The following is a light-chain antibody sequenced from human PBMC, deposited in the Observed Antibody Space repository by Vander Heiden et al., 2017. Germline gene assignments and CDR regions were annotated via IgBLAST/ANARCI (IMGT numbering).Light chain of an antibody. CDR2: SDT. V-gene: IGLV1-44*01. J-gene: IGLJ2*01. CDR3: AAWDNSLSAVI. Sequence: QSVLTQPHPPSGAPGQGVTISFSGTDSNMRKKTVNWYQQLPGTAPKIVIHSDTQRPPGVPDRFSGSKSGTSATLAISGLQSEDEADYYCAAWDNSLSAVIFGGGTKLTVL. CDR1: DSNMRKKT.